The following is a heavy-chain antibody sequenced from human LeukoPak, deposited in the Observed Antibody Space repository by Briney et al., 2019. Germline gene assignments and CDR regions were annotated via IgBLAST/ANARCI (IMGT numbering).Heavy chain of an antibody. CDR3: ARDNSGSYGYWYFDL. V-gene: IGHV3-21*01. D-gene: IGHD1-26*01. CDR1: GFTFSSYS. Sequence: GGSLRLSCAASGFTFSSYSMNWVRQAPGKGLEWVSSISSSSSYIYYADSVKGRFTISRDNAKNSLYLQMNSLRAEDTAVHYCARDNSGSYGYWYFDLWGRGTLVTVSS. CDR2: ISSSSSYI. J-gene: IGHJ2*01.